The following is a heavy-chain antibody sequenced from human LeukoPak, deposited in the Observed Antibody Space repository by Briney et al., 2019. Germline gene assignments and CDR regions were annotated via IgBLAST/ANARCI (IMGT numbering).Heavy chain of an antibody. CDR3: ARGVAVAGTGQKYFQH. V-gene: IGHV4-61*08. CDR1: GGSISSGGYY. Sequence: PSETLSLTCTVSGGSISSGGYYWSWIRQHPGKGLEWIGYIYYSGSTNYNPSLKSRVTISVDTSKNQFSLKLSSVTAADTAVYYCARGVAVAGTGQKYFQHWGQGTLVTVSS. J-gene: IGHJ1*01. CDR2: IYYSGST. D-gene: IGHD6-19*01.